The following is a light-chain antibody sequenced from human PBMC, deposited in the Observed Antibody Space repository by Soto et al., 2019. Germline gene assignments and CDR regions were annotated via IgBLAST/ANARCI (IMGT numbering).Light chain of an antibody. CDR3: SSYASTSTLVV. J-gene: IGLJ2*01. V-gene: IGLV2-14*01. CDR1: SSDVGTYNY. CDR2: DVS. Sequence: QCVLTQPASVCGSPGQSITISCTGTSSDVGTYNYVSWYQQHPGKAPKLIIYDVSTRPSGLSNRFSGSKSGNTASLTISGLQAEDEADYFCSSYASTSTLVVFGGGTQLTVL.